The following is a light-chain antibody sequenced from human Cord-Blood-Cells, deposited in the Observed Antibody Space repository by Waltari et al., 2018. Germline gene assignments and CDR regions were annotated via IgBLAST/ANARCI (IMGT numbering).Light chain of an antibody. V-gene: IGLV1-44*01. Sequence: QSVLTQPPSASGTPGQRVTISCSGSSSNIGSNTVHWYQQLPGTAPKLLIYSNNQRPSGVPDRFSGSKSGTSASLAISGLQSEDEADYYCAAWDDSLNGPNWVFGGGTKLTVL. CDR2: SNN. CDR3: AAWDDSLNGPNWV. CDR1: SSNIGSNT. J-gene: IGLJ3*02.